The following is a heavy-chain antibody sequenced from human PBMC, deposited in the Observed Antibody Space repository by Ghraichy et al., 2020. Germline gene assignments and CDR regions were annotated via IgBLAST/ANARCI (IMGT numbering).Heavy chain of an antibody. D-gene: IGHD3-10*02. CDR3: AKASAYVEFDY. V-gene: IGHV3-30*18. CDR1: GFTFSSYG. CDR2: IAYDGSNQ. Sequence: GGSLRLSCAASGFTFSSYGMHWVRQAPGKGLEWVAVIAYDGSNQYYADSVKGRFTISRDNSKNTLSLQMNSLRAEDTAVYYCAKASAYVEFDYWGQGTLVTVSS. J-gene: IGHJ4*02.